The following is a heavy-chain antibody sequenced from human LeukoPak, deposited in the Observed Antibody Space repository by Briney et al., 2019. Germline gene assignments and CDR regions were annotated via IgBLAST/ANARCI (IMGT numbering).Heavy chain of an antibody. D-gene: IGHD3-10*01. Sequence: GGSLRLSCTGSGFTFGDYAMSWVRQAPGKGLEWVGFVRSKASGSTTEYAASVKGRFTISRDDSNSIAYLQMNSLKSEDTAVYYCTRDEYGSGTPHFDYWGQGTLVTVSS. J-gene: IGHJ4*02. CDR3: TRDEYGSGTPHFDY. V-gene: IGHV3-49*04. CDR2: VRSKASGSTT. CDR1: GFTFGDYA.